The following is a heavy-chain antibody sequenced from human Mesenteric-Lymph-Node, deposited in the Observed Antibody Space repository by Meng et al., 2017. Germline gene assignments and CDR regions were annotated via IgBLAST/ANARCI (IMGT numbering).Heavy chain of an antibody. D-gene: IGHD5-18*01. CDR3: ARDTPGLLFDY. V-gene: IGHV3-21*01. Sequence: EVQLVESGGGLVNPGGSLRLSRAASGFTFSSYTMNWVRRAPGKGLEWVSSISSSSNYIYSADSVKGRFTISRDNAKNSLYLQMNSLRAEDTAVYYCARDTPGLLFDYWGQGTLVTVSS. CDR1: GFTFSSYT. CDR2: ISSSSNYI. J-gene: IGHJ4*02.